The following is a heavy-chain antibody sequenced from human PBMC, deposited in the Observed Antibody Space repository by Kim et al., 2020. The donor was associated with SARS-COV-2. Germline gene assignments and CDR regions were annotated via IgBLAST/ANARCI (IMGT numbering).Heavy chain of an antibody. CDR2: ISYDGSNK. V-gene: IGHV3-30*18. D-gene: IGHD5-12*01. CDR3: AKALGGGYRDAFDI. CDR1: GFTFSSYG. J-gene: IGHJ3*02. Sequence: GGSLRLSCAASGFTFSSYGMHWVRQAPGKGLEWVAVISYDGSNKYYADSVKGRFTISRDNSKNTLYLQMNSLRAEDTAVYYCAKALGGGYRDAFDIWGQGTMVTVSS.